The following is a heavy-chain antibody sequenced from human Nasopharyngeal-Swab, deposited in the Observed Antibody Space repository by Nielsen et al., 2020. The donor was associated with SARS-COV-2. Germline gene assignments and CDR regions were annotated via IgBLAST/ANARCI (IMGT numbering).Heavy chain of an antibody. J-gene: IGHJ6*02. CDR1: GFTFSAYW. CDR2: ISWNSGSI. CDR3: AKDIKARGFWSGYPYYYYGMDV. Sequence: GGSLRLSCTASGFTFSAYWMYWVRQAPGKGLVWVSGISWNSGSIGYADSVKGRFTISRDNAKNSLYLQMNSLRAEDTALYYCAKDIKARGFWSGYPYYYYGMDVWGQGTTVTVSS. V-gene: IGHV3-9*01. D-gene: IGHD3-3*01.